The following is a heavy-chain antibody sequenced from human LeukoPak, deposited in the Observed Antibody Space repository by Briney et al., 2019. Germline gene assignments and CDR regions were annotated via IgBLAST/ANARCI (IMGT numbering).Heavy chain of an antibody. Sequence: SETLSLTCAVYGGSSSGYYWSWIRQPPGKGLEWIGEINHSGSTNYNPSLKSRVTISVDTSKNQFSLKLSSVTAADTAVYYCARVGEAVAGIDYWGQGTLVTVSS. J-gene: IGHJ4*02. D-gene: IGHD6-19*01. CDR2: INHSGST. CDR1: GGSSSGYY. V-gene: IGHV4-34*01. CDR3: ARVGEAVAGIDY.